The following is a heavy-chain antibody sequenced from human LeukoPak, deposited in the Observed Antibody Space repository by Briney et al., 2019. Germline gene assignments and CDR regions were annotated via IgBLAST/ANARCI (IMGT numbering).Heavy chain of an antibody. CDR2: INPNSGGT. J-gene: IGHJ4*02. CDR3: ARARGVSSVVVPAAILGY. D-gene: IGHD2-2*02. CDR1: GYTFTGYY. Sequence: ASVKVSRKASGYTFTGYYMHWVRQAPGQGLEWMGWINPNSGGTNYAQKFQGRVTMTRDTSISTAYMELSRLRSDDTAVYYCARARGVSSVVVPAAILGYWGQGTLVTVSS. V-gene: IGHV1-2*02.